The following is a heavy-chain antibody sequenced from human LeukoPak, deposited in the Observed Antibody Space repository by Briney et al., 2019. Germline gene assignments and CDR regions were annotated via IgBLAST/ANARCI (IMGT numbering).Heavy chain of an antibody. CDR3: TTDPAYCGGDCYSDAGAEAFDI. CDR1: GFTFSNAW. Sequence: GGSLRLSCAASGFTFSNAWMSWVRQAPGKGLEWVGRIKSKTDGGTTDYAAPVKGRFTISRDDSKNTLYLQMNSLKTEDTAVYYCTTDPAYCGGDCYSDAGAEAFDIWGRGTMVTVSS. CDR2: IKSKTDGGTT. V-gene: IGHV3-15*01. J-gene: IGHJ3*02. D-gene: IGHD2-21*01.